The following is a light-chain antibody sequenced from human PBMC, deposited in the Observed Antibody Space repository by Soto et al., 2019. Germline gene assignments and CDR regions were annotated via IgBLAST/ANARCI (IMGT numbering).Light chain of an antibody. CDR2: AAS. V-gene: IGKV1-9*01. CDR1: QGISSY. CDR3: QQLNSYPLT. J-gene: IGKJ4*01. Sequence: DIQLTQSPSFLSASVGERVTITCRASQGISSYLAWYQQKPGKAPKLLIYAASTLQSGVPSRFSGSGSGTEFTLTISSLQPEDSATYYCQQLNSYPLTFGGGTKVEIK.